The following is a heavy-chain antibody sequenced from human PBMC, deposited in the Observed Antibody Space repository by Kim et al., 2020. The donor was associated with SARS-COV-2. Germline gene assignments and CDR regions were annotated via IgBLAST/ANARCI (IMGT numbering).Heavy chain of an antibody. CDR3: ARFPPVVAST. V-gene: IGHV4-59*01. Sequence: RTNCSPSLKSRVTISVDTSKNQFSLELSSVTGADTAVYYCARFPPVVASTWGQGTLVTVSS. J-gene: IGHJ5*02. CDR2: RT. D-gene: IGHD2-15*01.